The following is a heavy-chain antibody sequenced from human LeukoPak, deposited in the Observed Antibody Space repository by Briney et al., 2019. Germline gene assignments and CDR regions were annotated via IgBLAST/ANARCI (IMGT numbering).Heavy chain of an antibody. CDR1: GYTFTSYG. D-gene: IGHD3-22*01. CDR2: ISAYNGNT. CDR3: ARDFGDVGYYCDSSGYPTQFDY. V-gene: IGHV1-18*01. Sequence: ASVKVSCKASGYTFTSYGISWVRQAPGQGLEWMGWISAYNGNTNYAQKLQGRVTMTTDTSTSTAYMELRSLRSDDTAVYYCARDFGDVGYYCDSSGYPTQFDYWGQGTLVTVSS. J-gene: IGHJ4*02.